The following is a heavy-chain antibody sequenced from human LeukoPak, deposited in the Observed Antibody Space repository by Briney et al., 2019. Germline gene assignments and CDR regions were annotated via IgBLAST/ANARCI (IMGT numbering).Heavy chain of an antibody. CDR2: IKEDGSEK. CDR1: GFTFSDYW. J-gene: IGHJ4*02. V-gene: IGHV3-7*01. CDR3: ARGLRGSDY. Sequence: GGSLRLSCAASGFTFSDYWMSWVRQAPGKGLEWVANIKEDGSEKYYVDSAKGRFTISRDNAKKSLYLQMNSLRDEDTAVYYCARGLRGSDYWGQGTLVTVSS.